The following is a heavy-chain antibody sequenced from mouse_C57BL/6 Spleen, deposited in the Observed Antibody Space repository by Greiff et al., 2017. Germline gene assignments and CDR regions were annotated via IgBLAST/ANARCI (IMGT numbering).Heavy chain of an antibody. D-gene: IGHD1-1*01. Sequence: QVQLQQPGAELVRPGSSVKLSCKASGYTFTSYWMDWVKQRPGQGLEWIGNIYPSDSETHYNQKFKDKATLTVDKSSSTAYMQLSSLTSEDSAVYYCATVVATRYFDYWGQGTTLTVSS. V-gene: IGHV1-61*01. CDR1: GYTFTSYW. CDR3: ATVVATRYFDY. J-gene: IGHJ2*01. CDR2: IYPSDSET.